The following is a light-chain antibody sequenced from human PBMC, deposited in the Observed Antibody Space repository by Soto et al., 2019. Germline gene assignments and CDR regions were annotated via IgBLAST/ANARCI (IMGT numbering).Light chain of an antibody. V-gene: IGKV3-15*01. J-gene: IGKJ1*01. CDR2: GAS. CDR1: QSVSSN. Sequence: EIVMTQSPATLSVSPGERATLSCRASQSVSSNVAWYQQKPGQAPRLLIYGASARATGIPVRFSGSGSGTEFTLTISSLQSEDFAVYYCQQYNNWPRTFGQGTKVEIK. CDR3: QQYNNWPRT.